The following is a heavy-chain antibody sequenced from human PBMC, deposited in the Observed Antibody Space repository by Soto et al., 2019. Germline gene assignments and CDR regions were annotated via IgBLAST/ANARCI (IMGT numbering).Heavy chain of an antibody. V-gene: IGHV4-34*01. Sequence: QVQLQQWGAGLLKPSETLSLTCAVYGGSFTDYYWTWIRQPPGKGLEWIGEINHSGSTNYNPSLKNRVTISLDTSKNQFSLKVNSVTAADTAVYFCARVRARLLSHAFDFWVQGTLVTVSS. CDR2: INHSGST. CDR3: ARVRARLLSHAFDF. CDR1: GGSFTDYY. D-gene: IGHD3-16*02. J-gene: IGHJ3*01.